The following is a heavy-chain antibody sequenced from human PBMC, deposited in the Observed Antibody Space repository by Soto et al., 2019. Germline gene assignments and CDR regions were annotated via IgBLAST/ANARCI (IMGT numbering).Heavy chain of an antibody. CDR3: ATGRSEVVPGAMDT. CDR2: IYPTGST. J-gene: IGHJ5*02. D-gene: IGHD2-2*01. Sequence: QVQLQESGPGLVKPSETPSLSCTVSGGSFSSHYCNWVRESAGKGLEWIGRIYPTGSTTYNPSLKSRLTMSVDTSKNQFSLRLTSMTAADTAVYYCATGRSEVVPGAMDTWGQGTLVTVSS. CDR1: GGSFSSHY. V-gene: IGHV4-4*07.